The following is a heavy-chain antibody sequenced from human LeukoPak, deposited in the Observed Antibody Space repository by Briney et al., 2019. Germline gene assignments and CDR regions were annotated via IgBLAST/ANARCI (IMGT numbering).Heavy chain of an antibody. CDR2: IKEDGSEK. Sequence: AGGSLRLSCVGSGFIFSNSWMRWVRQAPGKGPEWVATIKEDGSEKYYVDSAKGRFTISRDNAKNSLYLQMNSLRAEDTAVYYCAREASSTPRLWFGESLYYYYYGMDVWGQGTTVTVSS. D-gene: IGHD3-10*01. CDR3: AREASSTPRLWFGESLYYYYYGMDV. V-gene: IGHV3-7*01. J-gene: IGHJ6*02. CDR1: GFIFSNSW.